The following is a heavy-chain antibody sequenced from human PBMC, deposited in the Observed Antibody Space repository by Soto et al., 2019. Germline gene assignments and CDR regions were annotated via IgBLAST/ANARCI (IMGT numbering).Heavy chain of an antibody. J-gene: IGHJ4*02. CDR1: GGSISSGDYY. CDR3: ASELHYDILTGYRGHYFDY. V-gene: IGHV4-30-4*01. CDR2: IYYSGST. Sequence: SETLSLTCTVSGGSISSGDYYWSWIRQPPGKGLEWIGYIYYSGSTYYNPSLKSRVTISVDTSKNQFSLRLSSVTAADTAVYYCASELHYDILTGYRGHYFDYWGQGTLVTVSS. D-gene: IGHD3-9*01.